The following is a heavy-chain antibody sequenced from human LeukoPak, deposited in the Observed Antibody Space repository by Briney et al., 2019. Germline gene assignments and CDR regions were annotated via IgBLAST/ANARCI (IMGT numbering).Heavy chain of an antibody. V-gene: IGHV3-30*02. D-gene: IGHD2-2*01. CDR2: IRDDGSNK. CDR3: AKKKWAPTSPYQLHY. Sequence: GGSLRLSCTASGSPFRSYGMHWVRQAPGKGLEWVAFIRDDGSNKYYADSVKGRFTISRDNSKNTLYLQMNSLRAEDTAVYYCAKKKWAPTSPYQLHYWGQGTLVTVSS. CDR1: GSPFRSYG. J-gene: IGHJ4*02.